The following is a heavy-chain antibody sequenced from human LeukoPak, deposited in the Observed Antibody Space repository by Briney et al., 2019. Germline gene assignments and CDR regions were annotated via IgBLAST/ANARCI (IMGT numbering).Heavy chain of an antibody. CDR3: LAGYYYYYMDV. V-gene: IGHV3-74*01. D-gene: IGHD6-13*01. J-gene: IGHJ6*03. CDR2: INTHGSNT. Sequence: GGSLRLSCAASGFAFSNYWLHWVRQAPGKGLVWVARINTHGSNTNYADSVKGRFTISRDNAKNTLYLQMTSLSAEDTAVYYALAGYYYYYMDVWGKGTTVTVSS. CDR1: GFAFSNYW.